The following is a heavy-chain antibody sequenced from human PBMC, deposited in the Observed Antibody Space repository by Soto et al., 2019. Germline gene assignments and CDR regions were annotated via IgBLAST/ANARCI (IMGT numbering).Heavy chain of an antibody. CDR3: AKVFSSGWYFDY. J-gene: IGHJ4*02. V-gene: IGHV1-3*01. CDR1: GYTFTSYA. Sequence: ASVKVSCKASGYTFTSYAMHWVRQAPGQRLEWMGWINAGNGNTKYSQKFQGRVTITRDTSASTAYMELSSLRSEDTAVYYCAKVFSSGWYFDYWGQGTLVTVSS. D-gene: IGHD6-19*01. CDR2: INAGNGNT.